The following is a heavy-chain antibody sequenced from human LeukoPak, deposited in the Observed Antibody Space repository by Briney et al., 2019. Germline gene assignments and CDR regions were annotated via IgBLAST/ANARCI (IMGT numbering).Heavy chain of an antibody. V-gene: IGHV3-7*03. Sequence: PGGSLRLSCAASGFTISGYWMTWVRHPPGKGLEWVASIKQDGSEKLYVDSVKGRFTISRDNAGNSLSLQMNSLRDEDTAVYFCAKRGVVIRVILVGFHKEAYYFDSWGQGALVTVSS. J-gene: IGHJ4*02. CDR2: IKQDGSEK. CDR3: AKRGVVIRVILVGFHKEAYYFDS. D-gene: IGHD3-22*01. CDR1: GFTISGYW.